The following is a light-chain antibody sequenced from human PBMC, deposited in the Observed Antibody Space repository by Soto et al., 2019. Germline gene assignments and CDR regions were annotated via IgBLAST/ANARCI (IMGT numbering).Light chain of an antibody. Sequence: VVTQSLGTVSWSPREWASLSCRSSQSISSNLALFQQKPGQAPRLLIYDASTMATGFPARFSGSGSGTEITLTFSSLQSEDFAVSDLQQYKNWPRTFGGGTKVDIK. CDR1: QSISSN. CDR2: DAS. CDR3: QQYKNWPRT. J-gene: IGKJ4*02. V-gene: IGKV3-15*01.